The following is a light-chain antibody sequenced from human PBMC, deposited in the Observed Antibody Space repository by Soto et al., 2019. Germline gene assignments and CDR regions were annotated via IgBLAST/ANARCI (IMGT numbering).Light chain of an antibody. CDR1: QSISSY. CDR3: QQANSFPFT. CDR2: TAS. Sequence: DIQMTQSPSSLSASVGDRVTITCRASQSISSYLNWYQQKPGKAPKLLIYTASRLQSGVPSRFSGGGSGTDFTLTISSLQPEDFATYYCQQANSFPFTFGPGTKVDIK. V-gene: IGKV1-39*01. J-gene: IGKJ3*01.